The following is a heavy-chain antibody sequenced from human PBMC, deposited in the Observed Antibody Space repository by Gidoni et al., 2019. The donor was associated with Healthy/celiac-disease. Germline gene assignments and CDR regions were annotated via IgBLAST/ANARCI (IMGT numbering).Heavy chain of an antibody. CDR3: AKDQCSSTSCYNYYYYGMDV. CDR2: ISYDGSNK. J-gene: IGHJ6*02. V-gene: IGHV3-30*18. CDR1: GFTFSSYG. D-gene: IGHD2-2*02. Sequence: QVQLVESGGGVVQHGRSLRLSCAASGFTFSSYGMHWVRQAPGKGLEWVAVISYDGSNKYYADSVKGRFTISRDNSKNTLYLQMNSLRAEDTAVYYCAKDQCSSTSCYNYYYYGMDVWGQGTTVTVSS.